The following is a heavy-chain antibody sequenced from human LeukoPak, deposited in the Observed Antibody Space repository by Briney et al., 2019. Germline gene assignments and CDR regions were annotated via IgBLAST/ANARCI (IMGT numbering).Heavy chain of an antibody. CDR2: IYYSGST. D-gene: IGHD6-19*01. CDR3: ARDKVAVAGNYYYYGMDV. V-gene: IGHV4-59*01. CDR1: GGSISSYY. Sequence: SETLPLTCTVSGGSISSYYWSWIRQPPGKGLEWIGYIYYSGSTNYNPSLKSRVTISVDTSKKQFSLKLSSVTAADTAVYYCARDKVAVAGNYYYYGMDVWGQGTTVTVSS. J-gene: IGHJ6*02.